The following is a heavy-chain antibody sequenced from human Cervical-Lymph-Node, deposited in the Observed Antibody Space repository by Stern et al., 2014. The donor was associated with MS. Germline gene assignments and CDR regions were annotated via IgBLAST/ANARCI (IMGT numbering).Heavy chain of an antibody. V-gene: IGHV3-30*18. D-gene: IGHD6-19*01. CDR2: ISKDGSNQ. CDR1: GFMFTDYV. CDR3: AKDRGVAGTAGEADQ. J-gene: IGHJ4*02. Sequence: QVQLVESGGGVVQPGTSLRLSCAASGFMFTDYVMHWVRQPPGKGLEWVAVISKDGSNQHYGDSVKGRFTVSRDNAKNTLYLDMNSLRADDTATYYCAKDRGVAGTAGEADQWGQGTLVTVSS.